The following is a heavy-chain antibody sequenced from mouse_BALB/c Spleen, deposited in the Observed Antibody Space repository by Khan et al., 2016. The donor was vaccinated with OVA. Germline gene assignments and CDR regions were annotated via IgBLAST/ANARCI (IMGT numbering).Heavy chain of an antibody. D-gene: IGHD2-14*01. CDR3: ASYRYDYVDY. J-gene: IGHJ2*01. Sequence: QVQLKQSGAELARPGASVKLSCKSSGYTFTSYWMQWIKQRPGQGLEWIGTIYPGDGDTRYTQKFKDKATLTADKSSNTAYMQLSNLASEDSAVYYCASYRYDYVDYWGQGTTLTVSS. CDR1: GYTFTSYW. V-gene: IGHV1-87*01. CDR2: IYPGDGDT.